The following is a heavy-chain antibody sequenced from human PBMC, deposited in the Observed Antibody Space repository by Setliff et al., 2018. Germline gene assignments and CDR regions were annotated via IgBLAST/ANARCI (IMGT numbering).Heavy chain of an antibody. CDR2: INHSGSS. V-gene: IGHV4-34*01. CDR3: ARYGTEYGDYEIPGDV. D-gene: IGHD4-17*01. Sequence: PSETLSLTCAVYGGSFSGYYWTWIRQPPGKGLEWIGEINHSGSSNNNPSLKGRVSISVDTSKKQSYLKLTSVTAADTAVYYCARYGTEYGDYEIPGDVWGKGTTVTVPQ. J-gene: IGHJ6*04. CDR1: GGSFSGYY.